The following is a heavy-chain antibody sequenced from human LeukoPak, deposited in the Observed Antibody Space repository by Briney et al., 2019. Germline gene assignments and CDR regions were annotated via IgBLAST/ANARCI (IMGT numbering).Heavy chain of an antibody. CDR1: GGTFSSYA. D-gene: IGHD2-2*02. CDR3: AREGYCSSTSCYTSTFDP. CDR2: IIPILGIA. V-gene: IGHV1-69*04. Sequence: SVKVSCKASGGTFSSYAISWVRQAPGQGLEWMGRIIPILGIANYAQKLQGRVTITADKSTSTAYMELSSLRSEDTAVYYCAREGYCSSTSCYTSTFDPWGQGTLVTVSS. J-gene: IGHJ5*02.